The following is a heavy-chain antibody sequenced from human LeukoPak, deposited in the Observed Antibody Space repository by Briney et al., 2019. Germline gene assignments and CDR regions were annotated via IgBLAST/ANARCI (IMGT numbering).Heavy chain of an antibody. CDR2: IFYSGTT. D-gene: IGHD3-22*01. CDR1: GGSISGYY. V-gene: IGHV4-59*08. CDR3: ARRVGDYYDSSGYAFDI. Sequence: PSETLSLTCTVSGGSISGYYWSWIRQSPGKGLEWIGYIFYSGTTNYNPSFKSRVTISVDTSKNQFSLKLSSVTAADTAVYYCARRVGDYYDSSGYAFDIWGQGTMVTVSS. J-gene: IGHJ3*02.